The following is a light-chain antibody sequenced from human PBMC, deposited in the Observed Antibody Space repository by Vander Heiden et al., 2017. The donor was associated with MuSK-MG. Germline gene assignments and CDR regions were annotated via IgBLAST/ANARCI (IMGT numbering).Light chain of an antibody. J-gene: IGKJ2*01. CDR3: HGCYTKGYT. CDR1: QSISSH. CDR2: AAS. V-gene: IGKV1-39*01. Sequence: DIQMTQSPSSLSASVGDRVTITCRASQSISSHLNWYQQKPLKAPKLLIYAASSFQSGVPSTLPGSGSGTDFTLTIMSLLPEHFATSYCHGCYTKGYTFGQGTKLELK.